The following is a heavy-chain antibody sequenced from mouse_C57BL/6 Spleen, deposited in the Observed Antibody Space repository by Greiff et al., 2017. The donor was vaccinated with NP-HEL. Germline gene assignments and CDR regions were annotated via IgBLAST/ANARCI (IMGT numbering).Heavy chain of an antibody. J-gene: IGHJ3*01. V-gene: IGHV5-16*01. Sequence: EVKLMESEGGLVQPGSSMKLSCTASGFTFSDYYMAWVRQVPEKGLEWVANINYDGSSTYYLDSLKSRFIISRDNAKNILYLQMSSLKSEDTATYYCAREEGYAQGFAYWGQGTLVTVSA. CDR1: GFTFSDYY. CDR2: INYDGSST. CDR3: AREEGYAQGFAY. D-gene: IGHD2-10*02.